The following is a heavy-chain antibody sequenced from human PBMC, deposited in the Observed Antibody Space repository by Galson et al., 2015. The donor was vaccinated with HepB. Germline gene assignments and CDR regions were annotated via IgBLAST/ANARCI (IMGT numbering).Heavy chain of an antibody. J-gene: IGHJ4*02. Sequence: SLRLSCAASGFTFSSYSMNWVRQAPGKGLEWVSSISSSSSYIYYADSVKGRFTISRDNAKNSLYLQMNSLRAEDTAVYYCASPGPNYYGSGSYNDYWGQGTLVTVSS. CDR3: ASPGPNYYGSGSYNDY. CDR1: GFTFSSYS. CDR2: ISSSSSYI. V-gene: IGHV3-21*01. D-gene: IGHD3-10*01.